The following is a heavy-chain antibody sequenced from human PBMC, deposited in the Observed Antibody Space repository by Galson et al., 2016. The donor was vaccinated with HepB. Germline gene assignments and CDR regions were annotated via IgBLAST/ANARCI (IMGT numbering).Heavy chain of an antibody. V-gene: IGHV5-51*01. Sequence: QSGAEVKKPGESLKISCKGSGYSFTFYWIAWVRQMPGKGLEWMGIIYPGDSDTRYSPSFQGQVTISVDRSISNAYLQWNSLKASDTAVYYCARQDGSASYYFDYWGHGTRVTVSS. CDR3: ARQDGSASYYFDY. J-gene: IGHJ4*01. CDR1: GYSFTFYW. CDR2: IYPGDSDT. D-gene: IGHD5-24*01.